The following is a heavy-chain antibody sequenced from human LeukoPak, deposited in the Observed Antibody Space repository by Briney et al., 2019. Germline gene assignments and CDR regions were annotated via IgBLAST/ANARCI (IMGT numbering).Heavy chain of an antibody. J-gene: IGHJ4*02. CDR1: GYTFTSNY. CDR2: IYPRDGST. V-gene: IGHV1-46*01. Sequence: ASVKVSCKASGYTFTSNYIHWVRQAPGQGLEWMGMIYPRDGSTSYAQKFQGRVTVTRDTSTSTVHMELSGLRSEDTAVYYCARDQEGFYYWGQGTLVTVSS. CDR3: ARDQEGFYY.